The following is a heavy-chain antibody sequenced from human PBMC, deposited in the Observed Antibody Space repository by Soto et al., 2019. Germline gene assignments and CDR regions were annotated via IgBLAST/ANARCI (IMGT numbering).Heavy chain of an antibody. Sequence: QIRLVQSGGEVRTSGASVKVSCKASGYTFSSYGITWVRQAPGQGLEWLGWINPSSGETNYAQKFQGRVTVTTDTSTTTGYMELRNLTFDDTAVYYCARDWYPRFDPWGQGTLVTVSS. CDR2: INPSSGET. V-gene: IGHV1-18*01. CDR1: GYTFSSYG. D-gene: IGHD6-13*01. CDR3: ARDWYPRFDP. J-gene: IGHJ5*02.